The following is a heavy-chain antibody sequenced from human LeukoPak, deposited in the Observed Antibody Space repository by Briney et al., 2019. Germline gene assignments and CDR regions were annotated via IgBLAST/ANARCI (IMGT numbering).Heavy chain of an antibody. J-gene: IGHJ4*02. CDR2: INPNSGGT. Sequence: ASVKISCKASGYTFTGYYMHWVRQAPGQGLEWMGWINPNSGGTNYAQKFQGRVTMTRDTSISTAYMELSRLRSDDTAVYYCARDLQQWLANTDYWGQGTLVTVSS. V-gene: IGHV1-2*02. CDR3: ARDLQQWLANTDY. D-gene: IGHD6-19*01. CDR1: GYTFTGYY.